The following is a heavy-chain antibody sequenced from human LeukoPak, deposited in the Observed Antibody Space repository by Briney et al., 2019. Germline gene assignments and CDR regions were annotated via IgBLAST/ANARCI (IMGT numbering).Heavy chain of an antibody. CDR2: ISYDGSNK. CDR1: RFTFSSYA. J-gene: IGHJ4*02. V-gene: IGHV3-30-3*01. Sequence: GGSLRLSCVASRFTFSSYALHWVRQAPGKGPEWVAVISYDGSNKYYADSVKGRFTISRDNSKNTLYLQMNSLRAEDTAVYYCARDDLDDYGDYNPDYWGQGTLVTVSS. D-gene: IGHD4-17*01. CDR3: ARDDLDDYGDYNPDY.